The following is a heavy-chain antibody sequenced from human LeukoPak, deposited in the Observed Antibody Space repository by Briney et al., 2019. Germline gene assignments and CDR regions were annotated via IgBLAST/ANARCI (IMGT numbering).Heavy chain of an antibody. CDR2: IYYSGST. J-gene: IGHJ3*02. CDR3: AGAGFGPFFDI. D-gene: IGHD3-10*01. V-gene: IGHV4-59*08. CDR1: GGSISSYY. Sequence: SETLSLTCTVSGGSISSYYWSWIRQPPGKGLEWIGYIYYSGSTNYNPSLKSRVTISVDTSKNQFSLKLSSVTAADTAVYYCAGAGFGPFFDIWGQGTMVTVSS.